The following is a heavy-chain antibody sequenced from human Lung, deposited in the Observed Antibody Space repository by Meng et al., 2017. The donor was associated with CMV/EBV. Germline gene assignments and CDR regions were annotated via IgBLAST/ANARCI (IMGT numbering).Heavy chain of an antibody. J-gene: IGHJ6*02. D-gene: IGHD1-26*01. CDR3: ARIGAKSSYYYGMEV. CDR2: ISAYNGNT. CDR1: GYTFTSYG. V-gene: IGHV1-18*01. Sequence: ASVKVSCKASGYTFTSYGISWVRQAPGQGLEWMGWISAYNGNTNYAQKLQGRVTMTTDTSTSTAYMELRSLRSDDTAVYYCARIGAKSSYYYGMEVWGQGTXVTVSS.